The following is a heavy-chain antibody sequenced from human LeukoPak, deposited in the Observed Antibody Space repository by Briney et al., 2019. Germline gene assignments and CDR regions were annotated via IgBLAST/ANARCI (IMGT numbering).Heavy chain of an antibody. J-gene: IGHJ6*02. CDR2: ISYDGSNK. CDR1: GXTFSSYA. Sequence: AGGSLRLSCAASGXTFSSYAMHWVRQAPGKGQEWVAVISYDGSNKHYADSVKGRFTISRDNSKNSLYLQMNSLRTEDTALYYCAKPPEWFGESDVWGQGTTVTVSS. D-gene: IGHD3-10*01. CDR3: AKPPEWFGESDV. V-gene: IGHV3-30-3*02.